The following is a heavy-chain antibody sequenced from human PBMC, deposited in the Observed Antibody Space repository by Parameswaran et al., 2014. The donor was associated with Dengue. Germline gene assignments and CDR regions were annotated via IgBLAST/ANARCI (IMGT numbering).Heavy chain of an antibody. V-gene: IGHV3-48*04. Sequence: VRQMPGKGLEWVSYISSSSSTIYYADSVKGRFTISRDNAKNSLYLQMNSLRAEDTAVYYCARGLRSSGWSKYYFDYWARNPGHRLL. CDR3: ARGLRSSGWSKYYFDY. J-gene: IGHJ4*01. D-gene: IGHD6-19*01. CDR2: ISSSSSTI.